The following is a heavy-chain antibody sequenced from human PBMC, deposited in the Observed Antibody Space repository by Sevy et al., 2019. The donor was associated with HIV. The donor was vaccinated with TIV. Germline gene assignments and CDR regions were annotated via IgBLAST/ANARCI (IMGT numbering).Heavy chain of an antibody. D-gene: IGHD3-22*01. V-gene: IGHV1-69*13. CDR2: IIPIFGTA. J-gene: IGHJ5*02. CDR1: GGTFSSYA. CDR3: ARDLGDYYDSSGYRGNWFDP. Sequence: SSVKVSCKASGGTFSSYAISWVRQAPGQGLEWMGGIIPIFGTANYAQKFQGRVTITADESTGTAYMELSSLRSEDTAVYYCARDLGDYYDSSGYRGNWFDPWGQGTLVTVSS.